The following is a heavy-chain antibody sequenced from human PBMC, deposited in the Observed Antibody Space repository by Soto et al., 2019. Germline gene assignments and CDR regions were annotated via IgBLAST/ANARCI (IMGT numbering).Heavy chain of an antibody. Sequence: ASVKVSCKASGYTFTSYAMHWVRQAPGQRLEWMGWINAGNGNTKYSQRFQGRVTITRDTSASTAYMELSSLRSEDTAVYYCATGGCGGDCYRHPDNWFDPWGQGTLGTV. J-gene: IGHJ5*02. CDR2: INAGNGNT. CDR3: ATGGCGGDCYRHPDNWFDP. D-gene: IGHD2-21*02. V-gene: IGHV1-3*01. CDR1: GYTFTSYA.